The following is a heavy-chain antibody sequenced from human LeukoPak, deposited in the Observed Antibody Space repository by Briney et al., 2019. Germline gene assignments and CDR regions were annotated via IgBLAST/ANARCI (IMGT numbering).Heavy chain of an antibody. D-gene: IGHD4-17*01. J-gene: IGHJ1*01. Sequence: GGSLRLSCSASGFTFSSYAMHWVRQAPGKGLEYVSAISNNGGSTYYADYVKGRFTISRDNSKNTLYLQMSSLRVEDTAVYYCVKDYGDYEYFQHWGQGTLVTVSS. CDR1: GFTFSSYA. CDR2: ISNNGGST. CDR3: VKDYGDYEYFQH. V-gene: IGHV3-64D*06.